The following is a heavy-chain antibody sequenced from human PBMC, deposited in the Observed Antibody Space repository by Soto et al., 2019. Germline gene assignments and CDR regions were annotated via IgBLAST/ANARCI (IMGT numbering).Heavy chain of an antibody. J-gene: IGHJ6*02. Sequence: GASVKVSCKASGYTFTSYAMHWVRQAPGQGLEWMGWISAYNGDTDYAQKLQGRVTMTTDTSTTTTYMELRSLRSDDTAVYYCARVQAIAAQPQYGMDVWGQGTTVTVSS. CDR2: ISAYNGDT. CDR1: GYTFTSYA. V-gene: IGHV1-18*01. CDR3: ARVQAIAAQPQYGMDV. D-gene: IGHD6-25*01.